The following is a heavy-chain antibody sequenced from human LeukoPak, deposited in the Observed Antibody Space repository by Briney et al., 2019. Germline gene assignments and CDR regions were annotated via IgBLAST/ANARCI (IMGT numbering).Heavy chain of an antibody. CDR1: GGSISSYY. D-gene: IGHD1-1*01. J-gene: IGHJ5*02. V-gene: IGHV4-59*01. Sequence: SETMSLTCTVSGGSISSYYWSWIRQPPGKGLEWIGYIYYSGSTNYNPSLKSRVTISVDTSKNQFSLKLSSVTAADTAVYYCARGAGTELFDPWGQGTLVTVSS. CDR2: IYYSGST. CDR3: ARGAGTELFDP.